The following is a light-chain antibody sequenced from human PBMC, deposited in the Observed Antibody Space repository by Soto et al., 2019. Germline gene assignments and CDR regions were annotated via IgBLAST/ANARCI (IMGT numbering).Light chain of an antibody. CDR3: LSYDSSLSGWV. J-gene: IGLJ3*02. Sequence: QSVLTQPPSVSGAPGQRVTISCTGSSSNIGAGYDVHWYQQLPGTAPKLLIHGNSNRPSGVPDRFSGCKYGTSASLAITGLQAEDEADYYCLSYDSSLSGWVFGGGTKLTVL. CDR1: SSNIGAGYD. V-gene: IGLV1-40*01. CDR2: GNS.